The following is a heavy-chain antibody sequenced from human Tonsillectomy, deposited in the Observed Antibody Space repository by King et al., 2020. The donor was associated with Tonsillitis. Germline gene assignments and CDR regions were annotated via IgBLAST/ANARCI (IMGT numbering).Heavy chain of an antibody. J-gene: IGHJ6*03. D-gene: IGHD4-17*01. Sequence: VQLVESGGGLVKPGGSLRLSCAASGFTFSNAWMSWVRQAPGKGLEWVGRIKSKTDGGTTDYAAPVKGRFTISRDDSKNTLYLQMNSLKTEDTAVYYCTSHYGIYYYYYMDVWGKGTTVTVSS. V-gene: IGHV3-15*01. CDR2: IKSKTDGGTT. CDR1: GFTFSNAW. CDR3: TSHYGIYYYYYMDV.